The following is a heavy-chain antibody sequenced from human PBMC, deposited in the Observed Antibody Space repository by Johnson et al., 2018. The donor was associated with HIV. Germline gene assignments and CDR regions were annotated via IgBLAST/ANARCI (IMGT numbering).Heavy chain of an antibody. J-gene: IGHJ3*02. V-gene: IGHV3-11*04. Sequence: QVQLVESGGGLVKPGGSLRLSCVASGVIFSDYYMSWIRQAPGKGLEWVSYISSSGTTIYYADSVKGRFTISRDNAKNSLYLQMNSRRAEDTAVYYCASGWGIAASDAFDIWGQVTMVIVSS. CDR1: GVIFSDYY. D-gene: IGHD6-13*01. CDR2: ISSSGTTI. CDR3: ASGWGIAASDAFDI.